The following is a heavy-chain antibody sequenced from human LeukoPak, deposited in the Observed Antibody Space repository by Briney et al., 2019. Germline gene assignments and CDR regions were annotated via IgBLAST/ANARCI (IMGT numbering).Heavy chain of an antibody. CDR1: GGSISRSSYY. J-gene: IGHJ6*02. D-gene: IGHD6-13*01. Sequence: SETLSLTCTVSGGSISRSSYYWSWIRQPPGKGLEWIGYIYYSGSTNYNPSLKSRVTISVDTSKNQFSLKLSSVTAADTAVYYCARLGTIAAAGSTTNYYYYGMDVWGQGTTVTVSS. CDR3: ARLGTIAAAGSTTNYYYYGMDV. CDR2: IYYSGST. V-gene: IGHV4-61*01.